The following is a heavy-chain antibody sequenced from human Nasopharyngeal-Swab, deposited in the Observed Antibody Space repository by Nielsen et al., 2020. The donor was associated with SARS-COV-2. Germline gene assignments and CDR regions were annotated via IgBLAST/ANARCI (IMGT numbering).Heavy chain of an antibody. D-gene: IGHD5-12*01. Sequence: WIRQPPGKGLEWIGFIYDSGTSYYNPSLKSRVTMAVDTSKNQISLKLGSVTAADTAVFYCAGGGYDYSFDWWGQGTLVTVSS. CDR3: AGGGYDYSFDW. V-gene: IGHV4-59*01. J-gene: IGHJ4*02. CDR2: IYDSGTS.